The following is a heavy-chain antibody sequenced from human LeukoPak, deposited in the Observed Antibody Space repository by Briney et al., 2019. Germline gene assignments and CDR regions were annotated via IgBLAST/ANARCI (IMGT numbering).Heavy chain of an antibody. CDR2: IFASGSTT. CDR1: GFTFSGYA. CDR3: VTNGDYISSYGMDV. Sequence: GGSLRLSCAASGFTFSGYAMNWVRQAPGKGLEWVSLIFASGSTTKYADSVKGRFTISRDNSKNTLYLQMNSLRAEDTAVYYCVTNGDYISSYGMDVWGQGTTVTVSS. J-gene: IGHJ6*02. D-gene: IGHD4-17*01. V-gene: IGHV3-NL1*01.